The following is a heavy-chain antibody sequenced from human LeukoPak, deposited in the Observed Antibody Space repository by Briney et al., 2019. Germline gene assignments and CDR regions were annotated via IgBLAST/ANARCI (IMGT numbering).Heavy chain of an antibody. D-gene: IGHD3-16*02. V-gene: IGHV4-59*08. J-gene: IGHJ5*02. CDR3: ARQGEYYDYVWGSYRTIYNWFDP. CDR2: IYYSGST. CDR1: GGSISSYY. Sequence: SETLSLTCTVSGGSISSYYWSWIRQPPGKGLEWIGYIYYSGSTNYNPSLKSRVTISVDTSKNQFSLKLSSVTAADTAVYYCARQGEYYDYVWGSYRTIYNWFDPWGQGTLVTDFS.